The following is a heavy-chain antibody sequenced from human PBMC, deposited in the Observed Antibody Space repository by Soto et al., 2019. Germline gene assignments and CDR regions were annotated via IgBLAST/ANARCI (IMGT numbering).Heavy chain of an antibody. V-gene: IGHV4-39*01. CDR1: GGSITSSSHY. Sequence: QLQLQESGPGLVRPSETLSLTCTVSGGSITSSSHYWGWLRQPPGKGLEWIGTIYYSGSSYYNPSRKSRGTLSVDTSKNQFSLNLASVTAADSAVYFCAGQLGYYDFWGQGILVTVSS. CDR2: IYYSGSS. J-gene: IGHJ4*02. D-gene: IGHD3-16*01. CDR3: AGQLGYYDF.